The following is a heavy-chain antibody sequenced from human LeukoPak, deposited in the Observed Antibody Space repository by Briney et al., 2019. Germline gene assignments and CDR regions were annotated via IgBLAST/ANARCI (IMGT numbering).Heavy chain of an antibody. CDR1: GFTFSSYG. CDR3: AKDERWLQPDY. D-gene: IGHD5-24*01. V-gene: IGHV3-30*02. Sequence: GGSLRLSCAASGFTFSSYGMQWVRQAPGKGLEWVAFIRYDGSNKNYADSVKGRFTISRDNSKNTLYLQMNSLRDEDTAVYYCAKDERWLQPDYWGQGALVTVSS. J-gene: IGHJ4*02. CDR2: IRYDGSNK.